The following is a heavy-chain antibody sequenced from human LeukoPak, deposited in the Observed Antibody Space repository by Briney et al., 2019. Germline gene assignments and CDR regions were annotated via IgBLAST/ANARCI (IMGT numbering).Heavy chain of an antibody. CDR1: GYTFTGYY. D-gene: IGHD3-22*01. J-gene: IGHJ4*02. V-gene: IGHV1-2*06. CDR2: INPNTGGT. CDR3: AREGDSSVDY. Sequence: ASVKVSCKASGYTFTGYYIHWVRQAPGQGLEWMGRINPNTGGTIYAQKFQGRVTMTRDTSITTAYMELNRLRPDDTAVYYCAREGDSSVDYWGQGTLVTVSS.